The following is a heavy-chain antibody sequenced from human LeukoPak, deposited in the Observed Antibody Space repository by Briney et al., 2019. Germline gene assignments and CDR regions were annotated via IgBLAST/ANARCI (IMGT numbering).Heavy chain of an antibody. Sequence: SQTLSLTCTVSGGSISSGDYYWSWIPQPPGKGLEWIGYIYYSGSTYYNPSLKSRVTISVDTSKNQFSLKLSSVTAADTAVYYCARDPEYYDSSGYVDWGQGTLVTVSS. CDR2: IYYSGST. D-gene: IGHD3-22*01. V-gene: IGHV4-30-4*01. CDR1: GGSISSGDYY. CDR3: ARDPEYYDSSGYVD. J-gene: IGHJ4*02.